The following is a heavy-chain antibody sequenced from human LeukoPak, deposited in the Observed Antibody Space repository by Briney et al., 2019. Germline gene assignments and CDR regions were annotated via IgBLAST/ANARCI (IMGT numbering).Heavy chain of an antibody. Sequence: SETLSLTCAVYGGSFSGYYWSWIRQPPGKGLEWIGEINHSGSTNYNPSLKSRVTVSVDTSKNQFSLKLSSVTAADTAVYYCASRSRKKYSRPRSDILKNAFDIWGQGTMVTVSS. J-gene: IGHJ3*02. CDR3: ASRSRKKYSRPRSDILKNAFDI. D-gene: IGHD2-15*01. CDR2: INHSGST. CDR1: GGSFSGYY. V-gene: IGHV4-34*01.